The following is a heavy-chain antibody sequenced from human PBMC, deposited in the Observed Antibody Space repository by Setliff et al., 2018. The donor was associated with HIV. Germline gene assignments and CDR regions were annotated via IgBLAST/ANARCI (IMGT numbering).Heavy chain of an antibody. J-gene: IGHJ4*02. D-gene: IGHD3-3*02. Sequence: SETLSLTCTFSGVSISSGGYYWNWIRQHPGKGLEWIGYISSRGSTYYNPSLKSRITMSVDTSQNQVSLKLSSVTAADTAVYFCARLEKLDDISYFDYWGQGTLVTVSS. CDR1: GVSISSGGYY. V-gene: IGHV4-31*03. CDR3: ARLEKLDDISYFDY. CDR2: ISSRGST.